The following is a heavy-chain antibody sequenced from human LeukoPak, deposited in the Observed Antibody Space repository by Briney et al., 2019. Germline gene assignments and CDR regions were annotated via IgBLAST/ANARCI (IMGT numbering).Heavy chain of an antibody. V-gene: IGHV1-2*06. Sequence: ASVKVSCKASGYTFTGYYMHWVRQAPGQGLEWMGRINPNSGGTNYAQKFQGRVTMTRDTSISTAYMELSRLRSDDTAVYYCARGLRVVVPAAILFDYWGQGTLVTVSS. CDR2: INPNSGGT. CDR3: ARGLRVVVPAAILFDY. D-gene: IGHD2-2*01. J-gene: IGHJ4*02. CDR1: GYTFTGYY.